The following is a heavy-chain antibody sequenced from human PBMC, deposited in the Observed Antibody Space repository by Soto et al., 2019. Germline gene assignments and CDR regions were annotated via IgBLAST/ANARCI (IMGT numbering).Heavy chain of an antibody. CDR1: GESFSAYY. CDR2: INHSGST. Sequence: SETLSLTCAVYGESFSAYYWTWIRQPPGKGLEWIGEINHSGSTKYNPSLRSRVTVSVDTSKHQFSLKLSSVTAADTAVYYCARGLITGSHYSGGWYYFDSWGQGTQVT. V-gene: IGHV4-34*01. D-gene: IGHD6-19*01. CDR3: ARGLITGSHYSGGWYYFDS. J-gene: IGHJ4*02.